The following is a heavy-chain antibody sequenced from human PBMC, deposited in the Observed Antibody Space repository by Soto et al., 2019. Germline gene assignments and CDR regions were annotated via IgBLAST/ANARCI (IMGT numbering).Heavy chain of an antibody. D-gene: IGHD3-10*01. CDR3: TRLVYDTRLNYMYFDF. Sequence: SETLSLTCAVSGVSISSVNWWTWVRQTPQRGLEYIGEIFHDGTANYYPSFERRVAISVDASKNQFSLKLTSVTAADTAIYFCTRLVYDTRLNYMYFDFWGLGALVTVSS. CDR2: IFHDGTA. V-gene: IGHV4-4*02. J-gene: IGHJ4*02. CDR1: GVSISSVNW.